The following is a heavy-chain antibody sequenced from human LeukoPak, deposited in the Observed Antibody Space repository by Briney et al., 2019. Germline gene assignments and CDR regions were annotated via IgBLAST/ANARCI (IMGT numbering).Heavy chain of an antibody. J-gene: IGHJ4*02. CDR2: INPSGGST. CDR1: GYTFTSYY. V-gene: IGHV1-46*01. Sequence: ASVKVSCKASGYTFTSYYMHWVRQAPGQGLEWMGIINPSGGSTSYAQKFQGRVTMTRDMSTNTVYIELSSLRSEDTAVYYCARDAPIVKTGTYYFDYWGQGTLVTVSS. CDR3: ARDAPIVKTGTYYFDY. D-gene: IGHD1-1*01.